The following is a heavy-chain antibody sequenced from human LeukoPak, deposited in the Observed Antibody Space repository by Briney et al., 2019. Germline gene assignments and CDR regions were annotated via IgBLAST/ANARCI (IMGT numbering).Heavy chain of an antibody. CDR3: AKASWVSYADAVL. Sequence: PGGSLRLSCAASGFTFSSYGMHWVRQAPGKGLEWVAVISYDGSNKYYADSVKGRFTISRDNSKNTLYLQMDSLRAEDTAVYYCAKASWVSYADAVLWGQGTLVTVSS. J-gene: IGHJ4*02. V-gene: IGHV3-30*18. D-gene: IGHD3-16*01. CDR2: ISYDGSNK. CDR1: GFTFSSYG.